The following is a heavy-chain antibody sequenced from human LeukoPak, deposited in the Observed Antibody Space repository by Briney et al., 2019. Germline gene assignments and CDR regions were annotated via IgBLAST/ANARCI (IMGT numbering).Heavy chain of an antibody. Sequence: GVSVKVSCKASGGTFSSYAISWVRQAPGQGLEWMGGIIPIFGTANYAQKFQGRVTITADKSTSTAYMELSSLRSEDTAVYYCANSGTYGGYYDYWGQGTLVTVSS. CDR2: IIPIFGTA. V-gene: IGHV1-69*06. J-gene: IGHJ4*02. CDR1: GGTFSSYA. CDR3: ANSGTYGGYYDY. D-gene: IGHD3-22*01.